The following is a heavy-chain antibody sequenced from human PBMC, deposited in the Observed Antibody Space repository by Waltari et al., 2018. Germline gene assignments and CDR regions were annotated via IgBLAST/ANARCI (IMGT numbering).Heavy chain of an antibody. CDR2: IRYDGSNK. J-gene: IGHJ6*03. CDR1: GFTFSSYG. V-gene: IGHV3-30*02. Sequence: QVQLVESGGGVVQPGGSLRLSCAASGFTFSSYGMHWVRQAPGKGLEWGAFIRYDGSNKYYADSVKGRFTISRDNSKNTLYLQMNSLRAEDTAVYYCAKDGVESSTHYYYMDVWGKGTTVTISS. D-gene: IGHD2-8*01. CDR3: AKDGVESSTHYYYMDV.